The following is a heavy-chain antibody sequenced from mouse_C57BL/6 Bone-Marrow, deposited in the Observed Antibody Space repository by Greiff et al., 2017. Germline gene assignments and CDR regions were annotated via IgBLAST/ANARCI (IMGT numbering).Heavy chain of an antibody. V-gene: IGHV14-1*01. D-gene: IGHD1-1*01. CDR3: TGYYYLGYFDV. J-gene: IGHJ1*03. CDR2: IDPEDGGT. CDR1: GFNIKDYY. Sequence: EVQLQQSGAELVRPGASVKLSCTASGFNIKDYYMNWVKQRPEQGLEWIGSIDPEDGGTEYAPKFQGKATMTADTSSNTAYMQLSSLTSEDTAVDYCTGYYYLGYFDVWGTGTTVTVSS.